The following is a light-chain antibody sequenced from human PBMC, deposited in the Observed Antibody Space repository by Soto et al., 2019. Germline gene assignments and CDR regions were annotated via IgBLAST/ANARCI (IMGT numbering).Light chain of an antibody. CDR1: QSVRSSF. CDR3: HHYGTSWT. J-gene: IGKJ1*01. CDR2: GAS. Sequence: EIVLTQSPGPVSLSPGERAPLSCRASQSVRSSFLAWYQQKPGQAPRLLISGASSRATGIPDRFSGSGSGTDFTLTISRLEPEDFAVYYCHHYGTSWTFGQGTKLEI. V-gene: IGKV3-20*01.